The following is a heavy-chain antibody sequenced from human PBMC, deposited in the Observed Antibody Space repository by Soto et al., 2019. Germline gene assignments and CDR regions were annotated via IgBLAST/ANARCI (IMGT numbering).Heavy chain of an antibody. D-gene: IGHD3-22*01. CDR2: INAGNGNT. CDR1: GYTFTIYA. J-gene: IGHJ5*02. CDR3: ARELPSINYYDSSGYGWFDP. Sequence: GASVKVSCKASGYTFTIYAIHWVRQAPGQRLEWMGWINAGNGNTKYSQKFQGRVTITRDTSASTAHMELSSLRSEDTAVYYCARELPSINYYDSSGYGWFDPWGQGTLVTVSS. V-gene: IGHV1-3*01.